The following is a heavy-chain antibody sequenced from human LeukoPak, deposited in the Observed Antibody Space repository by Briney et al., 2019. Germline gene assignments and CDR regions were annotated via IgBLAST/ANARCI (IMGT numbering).Heavy chain of an antibody. CDR3: ARWGLSGDYSYLDY. Sequence: SETLSLTCTVSGGPINNFYWSWIRQPPGKGLEWIGFIYTTGSTNYNPSLKSRVTISVDTSRNQFSLKLTSVTAADTAVYYCARWGLSGDYSYLDYWGQGTLVTVSS. J-gene: IGHJ4*02. D-gene: IGHD1-26*01. V-gene: IGHV4-4*09. CDR2: IYTTGST. CDR1: GGPINNFY.